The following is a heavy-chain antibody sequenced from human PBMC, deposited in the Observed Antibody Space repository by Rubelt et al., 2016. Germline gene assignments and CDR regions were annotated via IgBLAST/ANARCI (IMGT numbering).Heavy chain of an antibody. D-gene: IGHD3-22*01. CDR1: GFTFSSYA. V-gene: IGHV3-30*04. Sequence: GSGGGVVQPGRSLRLSCAASGFTFSSYAMHWVRQAPGKGLEWVAVISYDGSNKYYADSVKGRFTISSDNSKNTLYLQMNSLRAEDTAVYYCANLGRRPYYTMIPAGYWGQGTLVTVSS. CDR2: ISYDGSNK. J-gene: IGHJ4*02. CDR3: ANLGRRPYYTMIPAGY.